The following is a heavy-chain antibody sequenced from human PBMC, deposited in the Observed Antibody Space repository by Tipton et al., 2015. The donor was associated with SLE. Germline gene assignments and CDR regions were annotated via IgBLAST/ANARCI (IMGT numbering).Heavy chain of an antibody. CDR2: IYHSGST. CDR1: GDSISSSGFY. J-gene: IGHJ6*02. CDR3: ARDEIVVIPAASYQYHYGMDV. V-gene: IGHV4-39*07. Sequence: TLSLTCTVSGDSISSSGFYWAWIRQPPGKGLEWVGTIYHSGSTYYNPSLKSRVTISLDTSKNQFSLKLSSVTAADTAVYYCARDEIVVIPAASYQYHYGMDVWGQGTTVTVSS. D-gene: IGHD2-2*01.